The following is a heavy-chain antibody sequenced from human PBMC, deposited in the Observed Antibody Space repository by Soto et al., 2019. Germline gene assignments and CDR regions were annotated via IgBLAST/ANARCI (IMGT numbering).Heavy chain of an antibody. Sequence: QVQLVESGGGVVQPGRSLRLSCAASGFTFSSYGMHWVRQAPGKGLEWVAVIWYDGSNKYYADSVKGRFTISRDNSKNXXYLQMNSLRAEDTAVYYCARDIGGSGSYYYYGMDVWGQGTTVTVSS. CDR1: GFTFSSYG. V-gene: IGHV3-33*01. J-gene: IGHJ6*02. D-gene: IGHD3-10*01. CDR3: ARDIGGSGSYYYYGMDV. CDR2: IWYDGSNK.